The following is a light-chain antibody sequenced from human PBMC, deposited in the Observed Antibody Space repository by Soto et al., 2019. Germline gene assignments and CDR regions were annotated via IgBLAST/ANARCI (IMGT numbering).Light chain of an antibody. CDR2: EVS. CDR1: SSDVGGYNY. Sequence: QSALTQPASVSGSPGQSITISCTGSSSDVGGYNYVSWYQHHPGKAPKLMIYEVSNRPSGVSNRFSGSKSDNTASLTISGLQSEDEADYYCSSYTSSSTLMVFGGGTQLTVL. CDR3: SSYTSSSTLMV. V-gene: IGLV2-14*01. J-gene: IGLJ2*01.